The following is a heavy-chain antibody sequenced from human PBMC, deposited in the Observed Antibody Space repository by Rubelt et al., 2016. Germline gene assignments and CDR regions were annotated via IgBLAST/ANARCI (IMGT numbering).Heavy chain of an antibody. D-gene: IGHD3-16*02. V-gene: IGHV1-18*01. Sequence: QVQLVQSGAEVEKPGASVKVSCKASGYTFTSYGISWVRQAPGQGLEWMGWISAYNGNQNYAQKFQGRVTMTTDTSTSTAYMELRSLRSDDTAVYYCARNLIMITFGGVIVPPDYWGQGTLVTVSS. CDR1: GYTFTSYG. CDR2: ISAYNGNQ. J-gene: IGHJ4*02. CDR3: ARNLIMITFGGVIVPPDY.